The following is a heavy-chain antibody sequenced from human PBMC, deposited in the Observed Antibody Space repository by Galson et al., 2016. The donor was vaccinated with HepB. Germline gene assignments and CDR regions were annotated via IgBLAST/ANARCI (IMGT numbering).Heavy chain of an antibody. CDR3: ASSVAAAGNWFDP. Sequence: SLRLSCAASGFTFTNYWMTWVRQAPGKGLEWVANIKEDGTEKCYADSAKGRFTISRDNAKNTLYLQMNSLRAEDTAVYYCASSVAAAGNWFDPWGQGTLVTVSS. CDR2: IKEDGTEK. CDR1: GFTFTNYW. V-gene: IGHV3-7*01. D-gene: IGHD6-13*01. J-gene: IGHJ5*02.